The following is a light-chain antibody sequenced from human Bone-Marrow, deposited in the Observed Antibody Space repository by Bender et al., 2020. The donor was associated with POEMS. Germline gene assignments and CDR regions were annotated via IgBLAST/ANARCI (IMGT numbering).Light chain of an antibody. CDR2: INSDGSH. V-gene: IGLV4-69*01. J-gene: IGLJ3*02. CDR3: QTWVTGVGGV. CDR1: SGHSNYA. Sequence: QLVLTQSPSASASLGASVKLTCTLSSGHSNYAIAWHQQQPEKGPRYLMNINSDGSHSKGDGIPYRFSGSSSGAERYLTISSLQSEDEADYYCQTWVTGVGGVFGGGTKLTVL.